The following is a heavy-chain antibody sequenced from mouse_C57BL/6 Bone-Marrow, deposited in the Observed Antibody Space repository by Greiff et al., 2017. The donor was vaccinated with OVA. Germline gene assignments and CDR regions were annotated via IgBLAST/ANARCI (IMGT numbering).Heavy chain of an antibody. D-gene: IGHD2-5*01. J-gene: IGHJ4*01. CDR2: ILPGSGST. V-gene: IGHV1-9*01. CDR3: ARSDSNYLYYAMDY. CDR1: GYTFTGYW. Sequence: QVQLQQSGAELMKPGASVKLSCKATGYTFTGYWIEWVKQRPGHGLEWIGEILPGSGSTNYNEKLKGKDTFTADTSSNTAYMQLSSRTTDDSAIYYCARSDSNYLYYAMDYWGQGTSVTVSS.